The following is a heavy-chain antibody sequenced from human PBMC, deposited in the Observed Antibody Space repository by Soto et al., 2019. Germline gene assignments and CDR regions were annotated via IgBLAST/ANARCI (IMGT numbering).Heavy chain of an antibody. CDR3: AREIMIVVVNSPNAFDI. Sequence: SVKVSCKASGGTFSSYAISWVRQAPGQGLEWMGGIIPIFGTANYAQKFQGRVTITADESTSTAYMELSSLRSEDTAVYYCAREIMIVVVNSPNAFDIWGQGTMVTVSS. V-gene: IGHV1-69*13. D-gene: IGHD3-22*01. CDR2: IIPIFGTA. J-gene: IGHJ3*02. CDR1: GGTFSSYA.